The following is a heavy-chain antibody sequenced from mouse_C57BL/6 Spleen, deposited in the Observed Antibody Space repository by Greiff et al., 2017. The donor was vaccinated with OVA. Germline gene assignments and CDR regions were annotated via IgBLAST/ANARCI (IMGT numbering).Heavy chain of an antibody. CDR2: ISYDGSN. CDR1: GYSITSGYY. D-gene: IGHD3-2*02. Sequence: EVKLEESGPGLVKPSQSLSLTCSVTGYSITSGYYWNWIRQFPGNKLEWMGYISYDGSNNYNPSLKNRISITRDTSKNQFFLKLNSVTTEDTATYYCARDGPSEKIDYWGQGTTLTVSS. CDR3: ARDGPSEKIDY. V-gene: IGHV3-6*01. J-gene: IGHJ2*01.